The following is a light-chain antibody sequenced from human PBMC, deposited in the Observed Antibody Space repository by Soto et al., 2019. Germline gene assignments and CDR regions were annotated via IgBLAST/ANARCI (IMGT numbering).Light chain of an antibody. CDR1: SIDVRGHNF. CDR2: EVS. J-gene: IGLJ2*01. Sequence: HSLLAEPSAVHGSPGQSFTISSAGTSIDVRGHNFVSWYQQHQAKATNHILYEVSNRLPGLSDRFSGSKSGTTASLTISGLQAEEEADCFCSSYTTNMTLLFGGGTK. CDR3: SSYTTNMTLL. V-gene: IGLV2-14*01.